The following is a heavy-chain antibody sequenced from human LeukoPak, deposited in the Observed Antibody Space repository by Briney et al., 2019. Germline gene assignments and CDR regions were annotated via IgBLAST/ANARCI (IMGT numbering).Heavy chain of an antibody. CDR3: ARAPRYYDILTGSYYYYGMDV. CDR2: INSDGSSI. V-gene: IGHV3-74*01. CDR1: GFTFSSYW. D-gene: IGHD3-9*01. Sequence: GGSLRLSCAASGFTFSSYWMHWVRQVPGKGLVWVSRINSDGSSISYADSVKGRFTISRDDAKNTLYLQMNSLRAEDTAVYYCARAPRYYDILTGSYYYYGMDVWGKGTTVTVSS. J-gene: IGHJ6*04.